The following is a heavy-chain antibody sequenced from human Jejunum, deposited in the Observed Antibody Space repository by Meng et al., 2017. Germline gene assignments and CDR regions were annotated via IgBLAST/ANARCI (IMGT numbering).Heavy chain of an antibody. CDR1: GGSVSSYY. CDR2: VYISGST. J-gene: IGHJ6*02. V-gene: IGHV4-4*07. CDR3: ARDWGVTMVRGVIGRGMDV. Sequence: GSLRLSCTVSGGSVSSYYWSWIRQPAGRGPEWIGRVYISGSTNYNPSLKSRVTMSVDTSNNQFSLKLSSVTAADTAVYYCARDWGVTMVRGVIGRGMDVWGQGTTVTVSS. D-gene: IGHD3-10*01.